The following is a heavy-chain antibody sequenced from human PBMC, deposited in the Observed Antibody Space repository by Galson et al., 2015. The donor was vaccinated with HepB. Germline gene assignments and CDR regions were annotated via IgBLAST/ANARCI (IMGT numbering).Heavy chain of an antibody. CDR1: GFTFSSYW. V-gene: IGHV3-30*03. J-gene: IGHJ5*02. Sequence: SLRLSCAASGFTFSSYWMHWVRQAPGKGLEWVAVISYDGSNRYYADSVKGRFTISRDNSKNTLYLQMNSLRAEDTAVYYCARDSPGRYCSSTSCKVGGWFDPWGQGTLVTVSS. CDR2: ISYDGSNR. D-gene: IGHD2-2*01. CDR3: ARDSPGRYCSSTSCKVGGWFDP.